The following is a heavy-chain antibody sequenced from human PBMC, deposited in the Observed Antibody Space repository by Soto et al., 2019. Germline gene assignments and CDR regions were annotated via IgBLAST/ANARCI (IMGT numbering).Heavy chain of an antibody. D-gene: IGHD2-2*01. CDR1: GYTFTSYG. CDR2: ISAYNGNA. Sequence: ASVKVSCKASGYTFTSYGVSWVRQAPGQGLEWMGWISAYNGNANYAQKLQGRVTMTTDTSTSTAYMELRSLRSDDTAVYYCARDLIVAPAAILYSYSYMAVWGKGTTVTVSS. V-gene: IGHV1-18*01. J-gene: IGHJ6*03. CDR3: ARDLIVAPAAILYSYSYMAV.